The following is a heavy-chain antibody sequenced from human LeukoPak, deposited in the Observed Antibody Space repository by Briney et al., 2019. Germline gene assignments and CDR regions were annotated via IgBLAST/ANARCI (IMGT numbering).Heavy chain of an antibody. V-gene: IGHV1-69*13. CDR1: GGTFSSYA. CDR3: ARAGRQGIFGPLYYYYYMDV. CDR2: IIPIFGTA. D-gene: IGHD3-3*01. Sequence: GASVKVSCKASGGTFSSYAISWVRQAPGQGLEWMGGIIPIFGTANYAQKFQGRVTITADESTSTAYMELSSLRSEDTAVYYCARAGRQGIFGPLYYYYYMDVWGKGTTVTVSS. J-gene: IGHJ6*03.